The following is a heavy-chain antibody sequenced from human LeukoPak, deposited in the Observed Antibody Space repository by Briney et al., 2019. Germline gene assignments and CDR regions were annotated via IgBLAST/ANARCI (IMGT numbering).Heavy chain of an antibody. V-gene: IGHV1-2*02. D-gene: IGHD3-3*01. CDR2: INPNSGGT. Sequence: GASVKVSCKASGYTFTGYYMHWVRQAPGQGLEWMGWINPNSGGTNYAQKFQGRVTMTRDTSISTAYMELSRLRSDDTAVYYCARGGLLRFLEWLKLDYWGQGTLVTVSS. CDR3: ARGGLLRFLEWLKLDY. J-gene: IGHJ4*02. CDR1: GYTFTGYY.